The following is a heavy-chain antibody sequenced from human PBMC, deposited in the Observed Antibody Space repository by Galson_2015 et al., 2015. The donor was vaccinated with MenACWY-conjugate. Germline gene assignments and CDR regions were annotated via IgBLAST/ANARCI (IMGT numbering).Heavy chain of an antibody. CDR3: ARLGDYYDSSGQHDAFDI. D-gene: IGHD3-22*01. V-gene: IGHV5-10-1*01. CDR2: IDPSDSYT. Sequence: QSGAEVKKPGESLRISCTGSGYSFTSYWISWVRQMPGKGLEWMGRIDPSDSYTNYSPSFQGHVTISADKSISTAYLQWSSLKASDTAMYYCARLGDYYDSSGQHDAFDIWGQGTMVTVSS. J-gene: IGHJ3*02. CDR1: GYSFTSYW.